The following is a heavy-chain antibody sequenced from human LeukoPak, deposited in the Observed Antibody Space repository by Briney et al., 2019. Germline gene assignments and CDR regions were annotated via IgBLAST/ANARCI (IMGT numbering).Heavy chain of an antibody. CDR3: ARVDGSPDY. Sequence: ASVKVSCKTSGYTFTSYGISWVRQAPGQGLEWMGWIITYNGNTSYADNLQGRVTITRDTSIRTAYMEVSSLTSEDTAVYYCARVDGSPDYWGQGTLLTVSS. CDR2: IITYNGNT. CDR1: GYTFTSYG. J-gene: IGHJ4*02. V-gene: IGHV1-18*01. D-gene: IGHD2-15*01.